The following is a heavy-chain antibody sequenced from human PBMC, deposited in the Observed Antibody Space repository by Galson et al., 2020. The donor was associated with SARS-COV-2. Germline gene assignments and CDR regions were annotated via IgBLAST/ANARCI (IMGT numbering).Heavy chain of an antibody. J-gene: IGHJ4*02. V-gene: IGHV3-7*04. CDR3: ARVPYYDFWSGYYGFDY. Sequence: GSLRLSCAASGFTFSNYWMSWVRQAPGKGLEWVANIKGNGGEKYYVDSVKGRFTISRDNAKNSLYLQMNSLRAEDTAVYYCARVPYYDFWSGYYGFDYWGQGTLVTVSS. CDR1: GFTFSNYW. D-gene: IGHD3-3*01. CDR2: IKGNGGEK.